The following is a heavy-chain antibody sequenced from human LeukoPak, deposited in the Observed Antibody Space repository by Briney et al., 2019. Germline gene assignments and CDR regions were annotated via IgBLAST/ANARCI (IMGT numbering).Heavy chain of an antibody. CDR1: GGSISSYY. J-gene: IGHJ4*02. V-gene: IGHV4-59*01. D-gene: IGHD5-24*01. CDR2: IYYSGST. CDR3: ARDRYGYSDY. Sequence: PSETLSLTCTVSGGSISSYYWSWIRQPPGKGLEWIGYIYYSGSTNYNPSLKSRVTISVDTSKNQFSLKLSSVTAADTAVYYCARDRYGYSDYWGQGTLVTVSS.